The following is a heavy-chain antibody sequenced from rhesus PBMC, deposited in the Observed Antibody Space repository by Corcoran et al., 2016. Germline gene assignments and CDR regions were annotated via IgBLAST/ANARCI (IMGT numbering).Heavy chain of an antibody. J-gene: IGHJ4*01. D-gene: IGHD6-31*01. V-gene: IGHV4S14*01. Sequence: QVQLQESGPGLVKPSETLSLTCAVSGGAISDYYYWSWIRQSPGKGLGWVGSRYGSTGSKYLNPSLKCRVTLSVDTSKNHFSLRLRSVTGADTAVYYCATLGGRSGWYGSDDSWGQGVLVTVSS. CDR1: GGAISDYYY. CDR3: ATLGGRSGWYGSDDS. CDR2: RYGSTGSK.